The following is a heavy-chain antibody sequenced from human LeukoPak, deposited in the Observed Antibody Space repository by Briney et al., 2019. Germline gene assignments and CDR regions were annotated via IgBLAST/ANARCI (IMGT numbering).Heavy chain of an antibody. CDR1: GFTFSSYS. CDR2: ISSSSFTI. V-gene: IGHV3-48*01. CDR3: ARDPYSGAYGNTYYYYMDV. J-gene: IGHJ6*03. Sequence: PAGSLRLSCAASGFTFSSYSMNWVRQAPGKGLEWVSYISSSSFTIYYADSVKGRFTISRDNAKNSLYLQMNSLRAEDSAVYYCARDPYSGAYGNTYYYYMDVWGKGTTVTISS. D-gene: IGHD1-26*01.